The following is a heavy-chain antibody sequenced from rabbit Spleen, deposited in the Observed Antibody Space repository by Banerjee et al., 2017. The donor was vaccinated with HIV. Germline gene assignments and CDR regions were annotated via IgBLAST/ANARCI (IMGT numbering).Heavy chain of an antibody. CDR2: IYGISETT. Sequence: QLEESGGRLVQPGGSLTLSCKASGFSLSSYWMNWVRQAPGKGLEWIGIIYGISETTYYASWVNGRFTISSDNAQNNVDLQLNSLTAADTAPDACARGLEGVIGWDFGGWGPGTLVTVS. CDR1: GFSLSSYW. V-gene: IGHV1S7*01. D-gene: IGHD1-1*01. J-gene: IGHJ4*01. CDR3: ARGLEGVIGWDFGG.